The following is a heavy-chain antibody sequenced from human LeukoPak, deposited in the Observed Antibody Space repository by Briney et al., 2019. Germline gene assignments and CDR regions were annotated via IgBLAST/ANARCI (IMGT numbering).Heavy chain of an antibody. J-gene: IGHJ6*03. V-gene: IGHV3-74*01. D-gene: IGHD4-17*01. Sequence: QPGGSLRLSCAASGFIFSSHWMHWVRQVPGKGLQWVSRINIDGSRTIYADSVKGRFAISRDNAKNTVSLQMNSLRAEDTALYYCARSKPYGPPPYYYYYYMDVWGKGTTVTVSS. CDR2: INIDGSRT. CDR1: GFIFSSHW. CDR3: ARSKPYGPPPYYYYYYMDV.